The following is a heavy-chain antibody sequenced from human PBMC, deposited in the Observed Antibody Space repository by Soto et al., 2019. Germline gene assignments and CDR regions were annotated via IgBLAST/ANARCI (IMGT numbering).Heavy chain of an antibody. D-gene: IGHD6-6*01. J-gene: IGHJ4*02. CDR2: VHYGGST. CDR3: SRRDYSTSSLGPFDS. V-gene: IGHV4-59*11. Sequence: SETLSLTCVVSGGSIGSHYWSWIRQPPGGGLEWIGYVHYGGSTNYNPSLKSRVTMSVDTSKTQFYLNLSSVTAADTALYFCSRRDYSTSSLGPFDSRGQGILVTVSS. CDR1: GGSIGSHY.